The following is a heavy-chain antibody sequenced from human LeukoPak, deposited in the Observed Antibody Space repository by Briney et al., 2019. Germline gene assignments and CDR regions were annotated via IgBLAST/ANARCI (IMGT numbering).Heavy chain of an antibody. V-gene: IGHV1-69*04. CDR2: IIPILGIA. CDR3: ARERFLEWLSTNWFDP. CDR1: GGTFSSYA. Sequence: PVASVTVSCKASGGTFSSYAISWVRQAPGQGLEWMGRIIPILGIANYAQKFQGRVTITADKSTSTAYMELSSLRSEDTAVYYCARERFLEWLSTNWFDPWGQGTLVTVSS. J-gene: IGHJ5*02. D-gene: IGHD3-3*01.